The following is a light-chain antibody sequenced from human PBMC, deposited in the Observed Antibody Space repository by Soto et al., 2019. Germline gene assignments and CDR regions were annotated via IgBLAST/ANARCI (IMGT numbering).Light chain of an antibody. CDR1: QSVGGSS. CDR3: QQYHNSPRT. V-gene: IGKV3-20*01. J-gene: IGKJ1*01. Sequence: EIVLTQSPGTLSLSPGERATLSCRASQSVGGSSLAWYQQRPGQAPRLLIYHTSNRATGIPDRFSGSGSGTDFTLTISRLEPEDFAVYYCQQYHNSPRTFGQGTKVDIK. CDR2: HTS.